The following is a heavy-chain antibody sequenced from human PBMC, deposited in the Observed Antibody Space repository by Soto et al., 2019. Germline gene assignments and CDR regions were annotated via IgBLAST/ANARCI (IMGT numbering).Heavy chain of an antibody. V-gene: IGHV3-33*01. CDR3: ARESRATVTKGYFQH. J-gene: IGHJ1*01. D-gene: IGHD4-17*01. Sequence: QVQLVESGGGVVQPGRSLRLSCAASGFTFSSYGMHWVRQAPGKGLEWVAVIWYDGSNKYYADSVKGRFTISRDNSKNTLYRQMNSLRAEDTAVYYCARESRATVTKGYFQHWGQGTLVTVSS. CDR1: GFTFSSYG. CDR2: IWYDGSNK.